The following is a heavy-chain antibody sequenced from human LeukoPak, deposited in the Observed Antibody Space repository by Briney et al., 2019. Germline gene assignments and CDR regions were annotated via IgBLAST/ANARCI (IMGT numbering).Heavy chain of an antibody. Sequence: SGGSLRLSCAASGFTFSTYTMNWVRQAPGKGLEWVSTVSDSSDVHYSDSVKGRFTISRDNARNSLYLQMNSLRDEDTAVYYCARDGLHTAHFDYWGQGTLVTVSS. CDR1: GFTFSTYT. V-gene: IGHV3-48*02. CDR2: VSDSSDV. J-gene: IGHJ4*02. CDR3: ARDGLHTAHFDY. D-gene: IGHD5-18*01.